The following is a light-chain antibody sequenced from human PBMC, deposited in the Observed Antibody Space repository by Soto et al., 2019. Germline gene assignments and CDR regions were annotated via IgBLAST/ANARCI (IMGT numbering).Light chain of an antibody. CDR1: QSIRNW. J-gene: IGKJ1*01. CDR3: QQYNNCPRT. V-gene: IGKV1-5*01. Sequence: IQTTQSPSTLSASVGDRVTITCRASQSIRNWLAWYQQKPGKVPKLLIYDASSLASGVPSRFSGSGSGTEFTLTLTSLQSEDFAAYYCQQYNNCPRTFGQGTKVDIK. CDR2: DAS.